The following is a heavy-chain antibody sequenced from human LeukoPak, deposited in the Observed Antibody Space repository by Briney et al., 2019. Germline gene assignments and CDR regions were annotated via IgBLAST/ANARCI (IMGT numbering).Heavy chain of an antibody. D-gene: IGHD3-16*01. CDR2: IYYSGST. J-gene: IGHJ4*02. V-gene: IGHV4-59*12. CDR3: ARWGTGFDY. Sequence: PSETLSLTCTVSGGSISSYYWSWIRQPPGKGLEWIGYIYYSGSTNYNPSLKSRVTISVDSSKNQFSLKLSSVTAADTAVYYCARWGTGFDYWGQGTLVTVSS. CDR1: GGSISSYY.